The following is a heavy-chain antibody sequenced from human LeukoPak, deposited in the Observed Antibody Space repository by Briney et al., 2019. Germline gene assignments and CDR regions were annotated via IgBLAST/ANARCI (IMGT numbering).Heavy chain of an antibody. D-gene: IGHD5-12*01. CDR2: IYSGGST. Sequence: GGSLRLSCAASEFSVGSNYMTWVRQAPGKGLEWVSLIYSGGSTYYADSVKGRFTISRDNSKNTLYLQINSLRAEDTAVYSRGPSSYHDTGGQGTLVTVSS. CDR3: GPSSYHDT. J-gene: IGHJ4*02. V-gene: IGHV3-66*01. CDR1: EFSVGSNY.